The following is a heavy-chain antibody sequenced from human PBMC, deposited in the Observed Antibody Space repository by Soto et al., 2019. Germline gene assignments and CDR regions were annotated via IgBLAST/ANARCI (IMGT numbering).Heavy chain of an antibody. CDR2: INHSGST. CDR1: GGSFSGYY. J-gene: IGHJ6*02. V-gene: IGHV4-34*01. CDR3: ARGRYYGSGSYYLSYYYYYGMDV. Sequence: PSETLSLTCAVYGGSFSGYYWSWIRQPPGKGLEWIGEINHSGSTNYNPSLKSRVTISVDTSKNQFSLKLSSVTAADTAVYYCARGRYYGSGSYYLSYYYYYGMDVWGQGTTVT. D-gene: IGHD3-10*01.